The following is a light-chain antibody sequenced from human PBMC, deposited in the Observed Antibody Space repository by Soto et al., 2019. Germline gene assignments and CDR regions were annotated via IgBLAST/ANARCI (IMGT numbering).Light chain of an antibody. V-gene: IGLV1-44*01. J-gene: IGLJ2*01. CDR1: NSNIGSDT. CDR3: ATWVDRLNGPG. CDR2: SNN. Sequence: QSVLTQPPSASGTPGQRVTISCSGRNSNIGSDTVNWYQQLPGTAPRLLIYSNNQRPSGVPDRFSGSKSGTSAPLAISGLQSGDEGDYSCATWVDRLNGPGFGGGTKPPVL.